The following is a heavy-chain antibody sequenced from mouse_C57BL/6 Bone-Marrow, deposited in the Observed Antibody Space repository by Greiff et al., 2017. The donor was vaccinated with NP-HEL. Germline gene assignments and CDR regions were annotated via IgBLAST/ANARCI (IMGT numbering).Heavy chain of an antibody. CDR1: GFTFSSYG. J-gene: IGHJ2*01. CDR2: ISSGGSYT. V-gene: IGHV5-6*02. D-gene: IGHD1-1*01. Sequence: DVKLVESGGDLVKPGGSLKLSCAASGFTFSSYGMSWVRQTPDKRLEWVATISSGGSYTYYPDSVKGRFTISRDNAKNTLYLQMSSLKSEDTAMYYCARRLRYFDYWGQGTTLTVSS. CDR3: ARRLRYFDY.